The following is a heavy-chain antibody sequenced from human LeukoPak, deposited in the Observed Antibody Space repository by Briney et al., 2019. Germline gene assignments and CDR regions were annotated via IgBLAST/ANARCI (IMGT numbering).Heavy chain of an antibody. D-gene: IGHD5-18*01. CDR3: ARGGKSSGYSYGYWFDP. CDR2: ISSNGGST. V-gene: IGHV3-64*01. Sequence: GGSLRLSCAASGFTFSSYAMHWVRQAPGKGLEYVSAISSNGGSTYYANSVKGRFTISRDNSKNTLYLQMGSLRAEDMAVYYCARGGKSSGYSYGYWFDPWGQGTLVTVSS. J-gene: IGHJ5*02. CDR1: GFTFSSYA.